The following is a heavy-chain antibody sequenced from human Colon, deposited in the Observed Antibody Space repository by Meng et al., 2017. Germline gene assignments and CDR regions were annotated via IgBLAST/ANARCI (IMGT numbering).Heavy chain of an antibody. CDR2: TYYRSKYYN. Sequence: QVQLQQSCPVLVKPSQTLSLTCAISGDSVSSNRAAWNWIRQSPSRGLEWLGRTYYRSKYYNDYALSVKSRITINPDTSKNQFYLKLTSVTVADTAVFYCARLIAGWPFYFDYWGQGILVTVSS. CDR1: GDSVSSNRAA. J-gene: IGHJ4*02. CDR3: ARLIAGWPFYFDY. D-gene: IGHD6-19*01. V-gene: IGHV6-1*01.